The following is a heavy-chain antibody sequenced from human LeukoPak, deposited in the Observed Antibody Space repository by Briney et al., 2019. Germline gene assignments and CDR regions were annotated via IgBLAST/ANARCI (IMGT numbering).Heavy chain of an antibody. J-gene: IGHJ4*02. CDR2: ISYDGSNK. Sequence: GRSLRLSCAASGFTFSSYAMHWVRQAPGKGLEWVAVISYDGSNKYYADSVKGRFTISRDNSKNTLYLQMNSLRAEDTAVYYCARAGYSSGWYGGVDYWGQGTLVTVSS. CDR1: GFTFSSYA. CDR3: ARAGYSSGWYGGVDY. V-gene: IGHV3-30-3*01. D-gene: IGHD6-19*01.